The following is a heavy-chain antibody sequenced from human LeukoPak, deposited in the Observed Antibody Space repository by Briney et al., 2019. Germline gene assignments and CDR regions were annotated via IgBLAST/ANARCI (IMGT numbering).Heavy chain of an antibody. D-gene: IGHD2-15*01. CDR1: GYTFTSYD. V-gene: IGHV1-8*01. CDR2: MNPNSGNT. Sequence: GASVKVSCKASGYTFTSYDINWVRQATGQGLEWMGWMNPNSGNTGYAQKFQGRVTMTRNTSISTAYMELSSLRSEDTAVYYCARGRWVNGGSCYSFDYWGQGTLVTVSS. CDR3: ARGRWVNGGSCYSFDY. J-gene: IGHJ4*02.